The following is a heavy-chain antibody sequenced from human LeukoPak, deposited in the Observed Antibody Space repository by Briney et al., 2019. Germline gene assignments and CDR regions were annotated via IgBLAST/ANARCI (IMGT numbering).Heavy chain of an antibody. V-gene: IGHV1-24*01. CDR1: GYTFTEIS. D-gene: IGHD1-20*01. CDR2: FDPEDDER. J-gene: IGHJ6*03. CDR3: ATSSHNWNLRGVRDYMDA. Sequence: GASVNVSCKVSGYTFTEISMHWVRQAPGKGLEWMGGFDPEDDERIYAQKFQGRVTMTEDTSTDTAYMELSSLRPNDTAVYYCATSSHNWNLRGVRDYMDAWGKGTTVTVSS.